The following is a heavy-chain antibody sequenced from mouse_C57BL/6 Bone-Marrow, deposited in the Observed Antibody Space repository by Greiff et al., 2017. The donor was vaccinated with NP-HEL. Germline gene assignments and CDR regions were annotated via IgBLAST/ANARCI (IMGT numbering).Heavy chain of an antibody. Sequence: VQLKQSGPELVKPGASVKISCKASGYTFTDYYMNWVKQSHGKSLEWIGDINPNNGGTSYNQKFKGKATLTVDKSSSTAYMELRSLTSEDSAVYYCARWTTVSYFDYWGQGTTLTVSS. J-gene: IGHJ2*01. V-gene: IGHV1-26*01. CDR3: ARWTTVSYFDY. CDR2: INPNNGGT. CDR1: GYTFTDYY. D-gene: IGHD1-1*01.